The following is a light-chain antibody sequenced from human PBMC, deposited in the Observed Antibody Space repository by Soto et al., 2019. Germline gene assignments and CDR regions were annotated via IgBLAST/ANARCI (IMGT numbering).Light chain of an antibody. Sequence: DIQMTQSPSSLSASVGDRVTITCRASQGIREDLGWYQQKPGTAPKRLIYAASSLPTGVPSRFSGSGSGTEFTLTISSLQPEDFATYYCLQHNSYPFTFGQGTKLEIK. V-gene: IGKV1-17*01. CDR3: LQHNSYPFT. CDR2: AAS. CDR1: QGIRED. J-gene: IGKJ2*01.